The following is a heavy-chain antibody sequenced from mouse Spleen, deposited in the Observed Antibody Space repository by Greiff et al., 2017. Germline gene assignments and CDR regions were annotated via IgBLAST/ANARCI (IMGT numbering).Heavy chain of an antibody. D-gene: IGHD1-1*01. CDR2: ISSGGGNT. CDR1: GFTFSSYA. J-gene: IGHJ2*01. Sequence: EVKLMESGGGLVKLGGSVKLSCAASGFTFSSYAMSWVRQTPEKRLEWVATISSGGGNTYYPDSVKGRFTISRDNAKNTLYLQMSSLKSEDTAMYYCARHYYGDYWGQGTTLTVSS. V-gene: IGHV5-9*04. CDR3: ARHYYGDY.